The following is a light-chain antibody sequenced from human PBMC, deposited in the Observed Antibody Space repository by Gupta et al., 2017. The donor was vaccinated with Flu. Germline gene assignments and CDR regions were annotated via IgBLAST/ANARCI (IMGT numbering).Light chain of an antibody. V-gene: IGLV2-14*03. CDR2: DVD. J-gene: IGLJ1*01. CDR1: NSDVGAYKF. Sequence: QSALTQPAYVSGSPGQSITISCTGSNSDVGAYKFVSWYQKFPGKPPQLLIYDVDNRPSGVSKRFSGSKSSNTASLTSSGLRADDEAEYFCASYAHSATFLFGPGTTVTVL. CDR3: ASYAHSATFL.